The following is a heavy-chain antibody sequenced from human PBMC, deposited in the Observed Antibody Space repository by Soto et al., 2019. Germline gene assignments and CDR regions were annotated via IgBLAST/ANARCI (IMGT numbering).Heavy chain of an antibody. J-gene: IGHJ5*02. V-gene: IGHV4-59*08. CDR2: IYYSGST. CDR3: ARYSSATQIGWFDP. CDR1: GGSISSYY. D-gene: IGHD6-19*01. Sequence: SETLSLTCTVSGGSISSYYWSWIRQPPGKGLEWIGYIYYSGSTNYNPSLKSRVTISVDTSKNQFSRKLSSVTAADTAVYYCARYSSATQIGWFDPWGQGTLVTVSS.